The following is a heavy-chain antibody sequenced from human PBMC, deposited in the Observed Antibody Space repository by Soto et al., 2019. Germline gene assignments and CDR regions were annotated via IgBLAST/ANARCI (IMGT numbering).Heavy chain of an antibody. V-gene: IGHV3-21*01. CDR1: GFTFSSYS. CDR3: ARDKPPRLRGARYAHFDY. D-gene: IGHD3-16*01. J-gene: IGHJ4*02. Sequence: GGSLRLSCAASGFTFSSYSMNWVRQAPGKGLEWVSSISSSSSYIYYADSVKGRFTISRDNAKNSLYLQMNSLRAEDTAVYYCARDKPPRLRGARYAHFDYWGQGTLVTVSS. CDR2: ISSSSSYI.